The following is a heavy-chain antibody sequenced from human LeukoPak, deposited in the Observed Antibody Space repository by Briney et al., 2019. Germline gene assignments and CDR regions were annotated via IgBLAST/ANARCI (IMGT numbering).Heavy chain of an antibody. CDR1: GGSISSYY. J-gene: IGHJ4*02. Sequence: SETLSLTCTVSGGSISSYYWSWIRQPPGKGLEWIGYIYYSGSTSYNPSLKSRVTISLDTSKNQFSLKLSSVTAADTAVYFCASGRAAAGSDYFDYWGQGTLVTVSS. D-gene: IGHD6-13*01. CDR3: ASGRAAAGSDYFDY. CDR2: IYYSGST. V-gene: IGHV4-59*01.